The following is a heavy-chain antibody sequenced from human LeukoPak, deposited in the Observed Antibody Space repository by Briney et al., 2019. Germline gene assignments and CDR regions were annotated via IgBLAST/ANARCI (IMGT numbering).Heavy chain of an antibody. CDR2: LKQDGSQK. V-gene: IGHV3-7*03. CDR3: ARDFSATAGLDV. CDR1: GFTFSSYW. D-gene: IGHD1-26*01. Sequence: GGSLRLSCAASGFTFSSYWMSWVRQAPGKGLEWVANLKQDGSQKYYVDSVKGRFTISRDNSKNSLYLQMNSLRADDTAVYYCARDFSATAGLDVWGQGTTVTVSS. J-gene: IGHJ6*02.